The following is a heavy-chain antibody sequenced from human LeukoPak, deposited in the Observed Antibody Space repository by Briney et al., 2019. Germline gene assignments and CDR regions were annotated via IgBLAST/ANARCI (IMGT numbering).Heavy chain of an antibody. CDR1: GFTFSTYS. V-gene: IGHV3-48*04. J-gene: IGHJ4*02. D-gene: IGHD1-26*01. CDR2: ISGTSSTM. Sequence: GGSLRLSCAASGFTFSTYSVNWVRQAPGKGLDWVSYISGTSSTMHYADSVKGRFTISRDNAKNSLYLQMNSLRAEDTAVYYCARVEWEGPHPTLNYWGQGTLVTVSS. CDR3: ARVEWEGPHPTLNY.